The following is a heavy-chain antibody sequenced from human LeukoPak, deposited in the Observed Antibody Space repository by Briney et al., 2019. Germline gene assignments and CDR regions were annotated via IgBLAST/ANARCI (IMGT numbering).Heavy chain of an antibody. CDR2: ISFDGANK. D-gene: IGHD6-13*01. J-gene: IGHJ4*02. CDR3: ARGRAGIAAAGFDY. CDR1: GFTFSMSS. Sequence: GGSLRLSCATSGFTFSMSSMHWVRLAPGKGLEWLAGISFDGANKFSGDSVKGRFSISRDNSKNTLYLQMYSLGLDDTAVYFCARGRAGIAAAGFDYWGQGTLVTVSS. V-gene: IGHV3-30*04.